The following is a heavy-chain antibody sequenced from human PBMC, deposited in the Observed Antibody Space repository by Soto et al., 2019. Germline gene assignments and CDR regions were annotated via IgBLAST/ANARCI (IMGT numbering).Heavy chain of an antibody. CDR3: ARTIVGTTTADFDS. CDR1: GGSLSNYA. Sequence: QVQLVQSGAEVRKPGSSVTVSCTASGGSLSNYAISWVRQAPGQGLEWMGGIIGVYGAANAAQKFQGRVTITADESTNAAYMELTSLKSEDTAVYYCARTIVGTTTADFDSWGQGTLVIVSS. J-gene: IGHJ4*02. CDR2: IIGVYGAA. V-gene: IGHV1-69*01. D-gene: IGHD1-26*01.